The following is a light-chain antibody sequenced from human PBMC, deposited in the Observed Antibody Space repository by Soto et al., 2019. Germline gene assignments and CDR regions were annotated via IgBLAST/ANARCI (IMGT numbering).Light chain of an antibody. Sequence: EIVLTQSPATLSLSPGERATLSCRASQSVSSYLAWSQQKPGQAPRLLIYDASNRATGIPARFSGSGSGTDFTLTISSLEPEDFAVYYCQQRSIWPLTFGGGTKVEIK. CDR2: DAS. V-gene: IGKV3-11*01. J-gene: IGKJ4*01. CDR3: QQRSIWPLT. CDR1: QSVSSY.